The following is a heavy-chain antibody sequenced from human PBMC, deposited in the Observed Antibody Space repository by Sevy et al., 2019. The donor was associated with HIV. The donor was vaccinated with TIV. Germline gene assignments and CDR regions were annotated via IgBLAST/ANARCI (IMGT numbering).Heavy chain of an antibody. D-gene: IGHD3-10*01. J-gene: IGHJ4*02. Sequence: GGSLRLSCAASGFTFTSYSMTWFRQAPGRGLEWVSYISKHSNYIYYASSVEGRFTISRDNAQDSLYLQMTSLRAEDTGLYYCARSTYYYASGTFRESDFWGQGTLVTVSS. V-gene: IGHV3-21*01. CDR1: GFTFTSYS. CDR3: ARSTYYYASGTFRESDF. CDR2: ISKHSNYI.